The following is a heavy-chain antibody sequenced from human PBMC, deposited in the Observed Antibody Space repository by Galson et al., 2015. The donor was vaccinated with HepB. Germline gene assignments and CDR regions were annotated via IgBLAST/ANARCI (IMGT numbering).Heavy chain of an antibody. Sequence: SLRLSCAASGFTFTTYAMNWVRQAPGKGLEWLSYISPSNTIYYADSVKGRFTISRDNANSSLYLQMSSLGDEDTAVYYCARDRLGYYGMDVWGQGTAVTVSS. CDR3: ARDRLGYYGMDV. CDR1: GFTFTTYA. J-gene: IGHJ6*02. CDR2: ISPSNTI. V-gene: IGHV3-48*02. D-gene: IGHD6-19*01.